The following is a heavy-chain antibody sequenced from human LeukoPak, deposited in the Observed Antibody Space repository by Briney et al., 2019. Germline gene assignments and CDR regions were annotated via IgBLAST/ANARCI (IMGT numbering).Heavy chain of an antibody. Sequence: GGSLRLSCAASGFTFSSYSMNWVRQAPGKGLEWLSYISVLSDSIYYADSVKGRFTVSRDDAKNSLYLQINSLRDEDTAVYYCASGGYDWGLGYWGQGTLVTVSS. D-gene: IGHD5-12*01. CDR2: ISVLSDSI. J-gene: IGHJ4*02. CDR3: ASGGYDWGLGY. V-gene: IGHV3-48*02. CDR1: GFTFSSYS.